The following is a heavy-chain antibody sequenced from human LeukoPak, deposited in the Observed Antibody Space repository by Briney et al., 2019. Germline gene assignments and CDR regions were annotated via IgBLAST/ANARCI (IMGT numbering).Heavy chain of an antibody. CDR1: GGSFSGYY. CDR3: ARSRGRQLAIFPLDY. J-gene: IGHJ4*02. CDR2: INHSGST. V-gene: IGHV4-34*01. D-gene: IGHD6-6*01. Sequence: SETLSLXCAVYGGSFSGYYWSWIRQPPGKELEWIGEINHSGSTNYNPSLKSRVTISVDTSKNQFSLKLSSVTAADTAVYYCARSRGRQLAIFPLDYWGQGTLVTVSS.